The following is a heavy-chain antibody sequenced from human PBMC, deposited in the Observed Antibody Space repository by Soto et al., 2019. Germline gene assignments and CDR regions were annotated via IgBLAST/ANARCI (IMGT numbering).Heavy chain of an antibody. CDR2: IIHTLGIA. V-gene: IGHV1-69*02. CDR3: ARGVDGGNGFYYYGMEV. J-gene: IGHJ6*02. D-gene: IGHD2-15*01. Sequence: QVQLVESGGEVKKPGSSVKVSCTASGGTFSSYTISWVRQAPGQGLEWMGSIIHTLGIANYAQKFQGRVTITADKSTRTAYMELSSMRYEDTAVYYCARGVDGGNGFYYYGMEVWGLGTTVTVSS. CDR1: GGTFSSYT.